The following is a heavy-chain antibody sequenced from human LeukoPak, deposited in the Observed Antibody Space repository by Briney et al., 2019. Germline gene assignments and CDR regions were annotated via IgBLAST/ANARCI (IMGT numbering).Heavy chain of an antibody. CDR3: ARRSFRGYCSSTSCYTVNY. J-gene: IGHJ4*02. CDR1: GYTFTSYD. CDR2: MNPDSGNT. D-gene: IGHD2-2*02. Sequence: ASVKVSCKASGYTFTSYDINWVRQATGQGLEWMGWMNPDSGNTGYAQNFQGRVTMTSNTSISTAYMELSSLRSEDTAVYYCARRSFRGYCSSTSCYTVNYWGQGTLVTVSS. V-gene: IGHV1-8*01.